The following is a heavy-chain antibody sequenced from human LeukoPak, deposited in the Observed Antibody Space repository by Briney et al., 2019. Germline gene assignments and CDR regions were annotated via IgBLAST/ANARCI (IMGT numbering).Heavy chain of an antibody. CDR1: GFTFSSYA. V-gene: IGHV3-23*01. J-gene: IGHJ6*02. D-gene: IGHD3-10*01. CDR3: AKGAVYYYGSGSSVPVDV. CDR2: ISGSGGST. Sequence: GSLRLSCAASGFTFSSYAMSWVRQAPGKGLEWVSAISGSGGSTYYADSVKGRFTISRDNSKNTLYLQMNSLRAEDTAVYYCAKGAVYYYGSGSSVPVDVWGQGTTVTVSS.